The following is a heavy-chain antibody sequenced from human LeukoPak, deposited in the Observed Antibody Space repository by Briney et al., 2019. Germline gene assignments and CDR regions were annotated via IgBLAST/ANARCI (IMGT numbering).Heavy chain of an antibody. J-gene: IGHJ6*03. CDR2: IIPIFGTA. D-gene: IGHD1-26*01. Sequence: ASVKVSCKASGGTFSSYAISWVRQAPGQGLEWMGGIIPIFGTANYAQKFQGRVTITTDESTSTAYMEPSSLRSEDTAVYYCARGMVGATLRADFYYYYYYMDVWGKGTTVTVSS. V-gene: IGHV1-69*05. CDR3: ARGMVGATLRADFYYYYYYMDV. CDR1: GGTFSSYA.